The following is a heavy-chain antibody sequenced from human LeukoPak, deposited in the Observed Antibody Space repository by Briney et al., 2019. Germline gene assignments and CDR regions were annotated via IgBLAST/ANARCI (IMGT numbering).Heavy chain of an antibody. CDR3: ARGGLGATGEFDY. Sequence: SETLSLTCAVYGGSLSGYYWSWIRQPPGKGLEWIGEINHSGSTNYNPSLKSRVTISVDTSKNQFSLKLSSVTAADTAVYYCARGGLGATGEFDYWGQGTLVTASS. CDR1: GGSLSGYY. D-gene: IGHD3-16*01. V-gene: IGHV4-34*01. J-gene: IGHJ4*02. CDR2: INHSGST.